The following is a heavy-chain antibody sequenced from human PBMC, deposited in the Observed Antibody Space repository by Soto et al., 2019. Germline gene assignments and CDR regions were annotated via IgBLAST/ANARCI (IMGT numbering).Heavy chain of an antibody. CDR1: GVSISSDGSF. D-gene: IGHD3-10*01. J-gene: IGHJ4*02. CDR2: VYYSGST. Sequence: QLQLLESGPGLMKPSETLSRTCTVSGVSISSDGSFWGWIRQPPGKGLEWIGTVYYSGSTYYNPSLEGRANISLDTTKNQFSLKLSSVTAADTAVYFCTRRDQRGVVRGIDYWGQGTLVTVSS. V-gene: IGHV4-39*01. CDR3: TRRDQRGVVRGIDY.